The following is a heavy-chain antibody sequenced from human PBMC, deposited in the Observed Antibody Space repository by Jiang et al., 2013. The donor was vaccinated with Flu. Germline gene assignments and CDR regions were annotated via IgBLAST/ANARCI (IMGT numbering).Heavy chain of an antibody. V-gene: IGHV4-39*01. CDR1: GGSISSSSYY. Sequence: TLSLTCTVSGGSISSSSYYWGWIRQPPGKGLEWIGSIYYSGSTYYNPSLKSRVTISVDTSKNQFSLKLSSVTAADTAVYYCARLRLKMAERAFDIWGQGTMVTVSS. D-gene: IGHD5-24*01. CDR3: ARLRLKMAERAFDI. CDR2: IYYSGST. J-gene: IGHJ3*02.